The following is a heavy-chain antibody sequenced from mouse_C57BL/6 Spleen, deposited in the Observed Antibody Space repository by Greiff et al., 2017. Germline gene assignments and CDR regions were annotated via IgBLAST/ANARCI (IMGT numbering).Heavy chain of an antibody. V-gene: IGHV6-6*01. Sequence: EVKLVESGGGLVQPGGSMKLSCAASGFTFSDAWMDWVRQSPEKGLEWVAEIRNKANNHATYYAESVKGRFTISRDDSKSSVYLQMNSLRAEDTGIYYCTRRIYYDYDGEPWFAYWGQGTLVTVSA. J-gene: IGHJ3*01. D-gene: IGHD2-4*01. CDR2: IRNKANNHAT. CDR1: GFTFSDAW. CDR3: TRRIYYDYDGEPWFAY.